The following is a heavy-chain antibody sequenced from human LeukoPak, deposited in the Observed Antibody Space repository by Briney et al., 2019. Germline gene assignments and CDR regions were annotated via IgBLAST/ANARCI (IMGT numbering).Heavy chain of an antibody. CDR2: ISYDGSNE. Sequence: GRSLRLSCAASGFTFSSYATHWVRQAPGKGLEWVAVISYDGSNEYYADSVKGRFTISRDNSKNTLYLQMNSLRAEDTAVYYCARGRATTLDYWGQGTLVTVSS. CDR3: ARGRATTLDY. D-gene: IGHD5-12*01. V-gene: IGHV3-30-3*01. CDR1: GFTFSSYA. J-gene: IGHJ4*02.